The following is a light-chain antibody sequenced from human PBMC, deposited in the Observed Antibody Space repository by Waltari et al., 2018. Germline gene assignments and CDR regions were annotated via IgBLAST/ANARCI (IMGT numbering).Light chain of an antibody. CDR3: EQYNNSPYT. CDR2: RAS. CDR1: QSISYW. V-gene: IGKV1-5*03. Sequence: DIQMTQSPSTLSASVGDRVTITCRASQSISYWLAWYQQKPGKAPKLLIYRASSLESGVPLRFSGSGSGTECTLTIRSLQTDDFATYYCEQYNNSPYTFGQGTKLEIK. J-gene: IGKJ2*01.